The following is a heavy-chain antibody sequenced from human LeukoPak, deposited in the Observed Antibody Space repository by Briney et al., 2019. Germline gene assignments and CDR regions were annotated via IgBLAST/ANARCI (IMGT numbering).Heavy chain of an antibody. CDR2: IIPIFGTA. CDR3: AREMVVPAAIIDVPYYDFWSGSNDAFDI. J-gene: IGHJ3*02. Sequence: ASVKVSCKASGGTFSSYAISWVRQAPGQGLEWMGGIIPIFGTANYAQKFQGRVTITADESTSTAYMELSSLRSEDTAVYYCAREMVVPAAIIDVPYYDFWSGSNDAFDIWGQGTMVTVSS. CDR1: GGTFSSYA. V-gene: IGHV1-69*13. D-gene: IGHD3-3*01.